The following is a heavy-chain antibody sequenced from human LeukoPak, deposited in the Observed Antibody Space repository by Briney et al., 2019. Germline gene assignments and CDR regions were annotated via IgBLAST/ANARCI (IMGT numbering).Heavy chain of an antibody. CDR1: GFTFSTYA. D-gene: IGHD3-10*01. J-gene: IGHJ3*02. CDR3: AKSYVLLWSGELNPRLDAFDI. Sequence: GGSLRLPCAASGFTFSTYAMSWVRQAPGKGLEWVAVISYDGSNKYYADSVKGRFTISRDNSKNTLYLQMNSLRAEDTAVYYCAKSYVLLWSGELNPRLDAFDIWGQGTMVTVSS. CDR2: ISYDGSNK. V-gene: IGHV3-30*18.